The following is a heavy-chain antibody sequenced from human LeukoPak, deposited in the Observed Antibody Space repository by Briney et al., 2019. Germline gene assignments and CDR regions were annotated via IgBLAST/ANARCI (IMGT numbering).Heavy chain of an antibody. V-gene: IGHV4-59*01. CDR3: ASTVTSGAYFDY. D-gene: IGHD4-17*01. Sequence: PETLSLTCTVSRGSLSIYSWSWIRQSPEKGLEWIGYIYYSGTANYNPSLTSRVTISVDTSKNQFSLKLTSVTAADTAVYYCASTVTSGAYFDYWGQGTLVTVSS. CDR1: RGSLSIYS. CDR2: IYYSGTA. J-gene: IGHJ4*02.